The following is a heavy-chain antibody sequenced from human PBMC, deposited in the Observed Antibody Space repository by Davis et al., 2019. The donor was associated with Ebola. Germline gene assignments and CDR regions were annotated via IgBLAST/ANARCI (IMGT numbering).Heavy chain of an antibody. CDR3: ARDYYGSGSSDY. CDR2: ISGHNGNA. J-gene: IGHJ4*02. CDR1: GYTFKSYG. V-gene: IGHV1-18*01. D-gene: IGHD3-10*01. Sequence: ASVKVSCKASGYTFKSYGISWVRQAPGQGLEWMGWISGHNGNANYAQKFKGRVAMTTDTSTSTVYMELRSLRPDDTAVYYCARDYYGSGSSDYWGQGTLVTVSS.